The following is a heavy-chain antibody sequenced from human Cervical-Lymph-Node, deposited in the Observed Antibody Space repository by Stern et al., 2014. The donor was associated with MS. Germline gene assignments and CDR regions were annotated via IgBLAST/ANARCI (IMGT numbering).Heavy chain of an antibody. CDR1: GVFISRGGDY. V-gene: IGHV4-31*03. Sequence: QVQLQESGPGLVRPSQTLSLTCTVSGVFISRGGDYWKWIRQHPGKGLEXIGSIYYSGSTYYNPSLKGRLLISLDTSGNHFSLNLNSVTAADTAVYYCARDVYSDSRRGLDVWGQGTTVTVSS. D-gene: IGHD5-12*01. J-gene: IGHJ6*02. CDR3: ARDVYSDSRRGLDV. CDR2: IYYSGST.